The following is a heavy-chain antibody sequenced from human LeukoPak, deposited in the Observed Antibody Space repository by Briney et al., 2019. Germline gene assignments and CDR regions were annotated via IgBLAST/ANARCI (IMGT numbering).Heavy chain of an antibody. Sequence: SQTLSLNCTVSGGSISSGDYYWSWIRQPPGKGLEWIAYMYYSGSTYYNPSLKSRVTMSADTSKNQLSLKLSSVTAADTAVYYCARPYYYDSRIDPWGQGILVTVSS. CDR3: ARPYYYDSRIDP. CDR1: GGSISSGDYY. D-gene: IGHD3-22*01. J-gene: IGHJ5*02. CDR2: MYYSGST. V-gene: IGHV4-30-4*01.